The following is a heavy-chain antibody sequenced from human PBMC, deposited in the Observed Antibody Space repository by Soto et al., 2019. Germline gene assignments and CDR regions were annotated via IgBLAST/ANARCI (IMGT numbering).Heavy chain of an antibody. CDR2: INPNSGGT. V-gene: IGHV1-2*02. CDR1: GYTFSDYY. Sequence: ASVKVSCKASGYTFSDYYMHWVRQAPGLGLQRMGWINPNSGGTDYAQRFQGRVTMTWDTSISTAYMEVSRLSSDDTAVYYCARQISGDSDAFDIWGQGTMVTVSS. J-gene: IGHJ3*02. D-gene: IGHD2-21*02. CDR3: ARQISGDSDAFDI.